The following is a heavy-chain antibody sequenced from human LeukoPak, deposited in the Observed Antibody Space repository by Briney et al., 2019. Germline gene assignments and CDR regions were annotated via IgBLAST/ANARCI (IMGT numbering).Heavy chain of an antibody. Sequence: GGSMRLSCTASKFTYSMYWMGWVRQAPGKGLEWVANIRQDGSDKYYVDSVRGRFTISRDNAKNSLYLQMNSLRAEDTAVYYCARLKVLDAFDIWGQGTMVTVSS. CDR3: ARLKVLDAFDI. J-gene: IGHJ3*02. CDR1: KFTYSMYW. CDR2: IRQDGSDK. V-gene: IGHV3-7*01.